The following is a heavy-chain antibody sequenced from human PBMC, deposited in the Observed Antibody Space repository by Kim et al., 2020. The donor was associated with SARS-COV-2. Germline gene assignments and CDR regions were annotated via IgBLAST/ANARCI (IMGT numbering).Heavy chain of an antibody. D-gene: IGHD6-13*01. CDR3: AREGPGTLNWFDP. CDR1: GGSISSSRYY. J-gene: IGHJ5*02. V-gene: IGHV4-39*01. CDR2: IYYRGST. Sequence: SETLSLTCSVSGGSISSSRYYWGWIRQPPGKGLEWIGSIYYRGSTYYNPSLKSRVTIFVDTSKNQFSLKLSSVTAADTAVYYCAREGPGTLNWFDPLGQG.